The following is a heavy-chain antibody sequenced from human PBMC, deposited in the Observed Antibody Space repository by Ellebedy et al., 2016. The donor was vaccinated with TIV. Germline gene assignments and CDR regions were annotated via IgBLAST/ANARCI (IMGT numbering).Heavy chain of an antibody. V-gene: IGHV3-53*05. CDR1: GFIVYGYY. J-gene: IGHJ4*02. CDR2: IYSGGGT. D-gene: IGHD2/OR15-2a*01. CDR3: TREGAVRGAPAYLAYDF. Sequence: PGGSLRLSCAASGFIVYGYYMSWVRQAPGKGLEWVAVIYSGGGTDYADSVKGRFSISRDNSKNTLHLQMNSLRADDTAVYFCTREGAVRGAPAYLAYDFWGQGTLVTVSS.